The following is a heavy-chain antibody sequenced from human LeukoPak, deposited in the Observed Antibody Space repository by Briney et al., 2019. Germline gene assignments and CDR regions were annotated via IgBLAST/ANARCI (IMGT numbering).Heavy chain of an antibody. CDR2: IYYSGST. D-gene: IGHD6-19*01. J-gene: IGHJ4*02. Sequence: SETLSLTCTVSGGSISSYYWSWIRQPPGKGLEWIGYIYYSGSTNYNPSLKSRVTISVDTSKNQFSLKLSSVTAADTAVYYCARGSGWYSDYFDYWGQGTLVTVSS. V-gene: IGHV4-59*01. CDR1: GGSISSYY. CDR3: ARGSGWYSDYFDY.